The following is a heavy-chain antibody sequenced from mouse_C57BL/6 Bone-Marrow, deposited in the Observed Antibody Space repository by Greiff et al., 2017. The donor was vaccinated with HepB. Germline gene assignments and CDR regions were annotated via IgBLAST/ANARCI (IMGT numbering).Heavy chain of an antibody. CDR2: IYPRSGNT. J-gene: IGHJ3*01. Sequence: QVQLQQSGAELARPGASVKLSCKASGYTFTSYGISWVKQRTGQGLEWIGGIYPRSGNTYYNEKFKGKATLTADKSSSTAYMELRSLTSEDSAVYFCARESGTAQATSWFAYWGQGTLVTVSA. V-gene: IGHV1-81*01. D-gene: IGHD3-2*02. CDR1: GYTFTSYG. CDR3: ARESGTAQATSWFAY.